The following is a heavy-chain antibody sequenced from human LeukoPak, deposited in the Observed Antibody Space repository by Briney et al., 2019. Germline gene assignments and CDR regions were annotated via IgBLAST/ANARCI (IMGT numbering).Heavy chain of an antibody. CDR2: ISYDGSNK. Sequence: GGSLRLSCAASGFTFSSYGMHWVRQAPGKGLEWVAVISYDGSNKYYADSVKGRFTISRDNAKNSLYLQMNSLRAEDTAVYYCARDSTSGWYGYYYYYYMDVWGKGTTVTVSS. CDR3: ARDSTSGWYGYYYYYYMDV. V-gene: IGHV3-30*03. J-gene: IGHJ6*03. D-gene: IGHD6-19*01. CDR1: GFTFSSYG.